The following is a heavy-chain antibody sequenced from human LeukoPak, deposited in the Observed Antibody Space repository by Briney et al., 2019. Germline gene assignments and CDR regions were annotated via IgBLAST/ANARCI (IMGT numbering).Heavy chain of an antibody. CDR2: INPNSGGT. CDR1: GYTFTGYY. J-gene: IGHJ4*02. D-gene: IGHD4-17*01. CDR3: ARVRPYYGDALDY. V-gene: IGHV1-2*02. Sequence: ASVKVSCKASGYTFTGYYMHWARQAPGQGLEWMGWINPNSGGTNYAQKFQGRVTMTRDTSISTAYMELSRLRSDDTAVYYCARVRPYYGDALDYWGQGTLVTVSS.